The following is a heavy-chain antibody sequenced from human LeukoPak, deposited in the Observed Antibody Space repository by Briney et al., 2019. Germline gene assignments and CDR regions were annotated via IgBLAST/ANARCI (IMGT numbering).Heavy chain of an antibody. Sequence: PSETLSLTCTVSGASINSNYYWSWIRQPPGKGLEWIGYIYYSGTTNYNPSLKSRVTISVDTSKNQFSLKLSSVTAADTAVYYCARHGSGSYYAYWGQGTLVTVSS. CDR3: ARHGSGSYYAY. CDR2: IYYSGTT. J-gene: IGHJ4*02. V-gene: IGHV4-59*08. CDR1: GASINSNYY. D-gene: IGHD1-26*01.